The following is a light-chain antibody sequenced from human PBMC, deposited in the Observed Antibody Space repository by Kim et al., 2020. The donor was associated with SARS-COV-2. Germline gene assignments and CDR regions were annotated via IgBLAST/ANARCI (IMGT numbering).Light chain of an antibody. Sequence: SSELTQDPAVPVALGQTVRITCQGDSLRSYYASWYQQKPGQAPVLVIYGKNNRPSGIPDRFSGSSSGNTASLTITGAQAEDEADYYCNSRDSSGNLWVFGGGTQLTVL. CDR2: GKN. V-gene: IGLV3-19*01. CDR3: NSRDSSGNLWV. J-gene: IGLJ3*02. CDR1: SLRSYY.